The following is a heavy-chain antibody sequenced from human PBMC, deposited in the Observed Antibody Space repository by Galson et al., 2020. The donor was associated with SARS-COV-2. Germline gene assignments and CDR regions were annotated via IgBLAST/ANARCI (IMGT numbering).Heavy chain of an antibody. V-gene: IGHV3-30*03. CDR3: VKKRDANRYDYYGLDV. CDR1: GFMFTSYG. Sequence: PGGSLRLSCAASGFMFTSYGMHWVRQAPGKGLEWVAVISYDGNTKNYADSVKGRLTVSRDNSKNTLYLQMNDLRPADTAVYYCVKKRDANRYDYYGLDVWGRGTTVTVSS. CDR2: ISYDGNTK. D-gene: IGHD2-2*01. J-gene: IGHJ6*02.